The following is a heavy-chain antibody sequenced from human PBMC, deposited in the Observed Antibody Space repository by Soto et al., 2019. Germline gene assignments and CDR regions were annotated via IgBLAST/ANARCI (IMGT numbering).Heavy chain of an antibody. D-gene: IGHD3-16*01. Sequence: EVQLVESGGGLVQPGGSLRLSCAASGFTFSSYWMSWVRQAPGKGLEWVANIKQDGSEKHYVDSVKGRFTISRDNAKNSLYLQMNSRRGEDTAVYYCTRDEGEQKDWGQGTLVTVSS. CDR3: TRDEGEQKD. V-gene: IGHV3-7*01. CDR2: IKQDGSEK. CDR1: GFTFSSYW. J-gene: IGHJ4*02.